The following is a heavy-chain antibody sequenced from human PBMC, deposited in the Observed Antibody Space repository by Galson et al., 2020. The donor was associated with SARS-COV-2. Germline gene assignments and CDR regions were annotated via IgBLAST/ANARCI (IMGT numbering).Heavy chain of an antibody. V-gene: IGHV4-38-2*01. D-gene: IGHD6-13*01. CDR3: ARGYSRSWYFG. J-gene: IGHJ4*02. CDR1: GYSISSGYY. CDR2: IYHSGRT. Sequence: SETLSLTCDVSGYSISSGYYWGWIRQPPGKGLEWIGSIYHSGRTYYNPSLKSRVTISVDTSKNQFSLKLSSVTAADTAVYYCARGYSRSWYFGWGQGTLVTVSS.